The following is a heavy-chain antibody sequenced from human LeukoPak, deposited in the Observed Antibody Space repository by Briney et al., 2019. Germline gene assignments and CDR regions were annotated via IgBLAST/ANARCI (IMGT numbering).Heavy chain of an antibody. CDR1: GYTFISYG. CDR3: ARDQSVRLLQTSSTYFKHVFAI. V-gene: IGHV1-18*01. J-gene: IGHJ3*02. CDR2: ISGYNGNT. D-gene: IGHD6-13*01. Sequence: GASVKVSCKASGYTFISYGISWVRQAPGQGLEWMGWISGYNGNTNYAQKVQGRVTMTTDTSTSTAYMELRSLRFDDTAVYYCARDQSVRLLQTSSTYFKHVFAIWGQGSMVTVSS.